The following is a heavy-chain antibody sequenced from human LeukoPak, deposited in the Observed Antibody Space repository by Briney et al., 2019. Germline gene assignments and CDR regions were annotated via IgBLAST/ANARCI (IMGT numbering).Heavy chain of an antibody. CDR3: TSGTEAVPIRF. CDR1: GYTLSDLS. J-gene: IGHJ1*01. Sequence: ASVKVSCKVSGYTLSDLSMHWVRQAPGQGLEWMGGFDPEDGQRNYAQKFQGRAIMTEDTSTNTAYMDLSSLRSEDTAIYFCTSGTEAVPIRFWGQGTLVTVSS. D-gene: IGHD3-3*01. V-gene: IGHV1-24*01. CDR2: FDPEDGQR.